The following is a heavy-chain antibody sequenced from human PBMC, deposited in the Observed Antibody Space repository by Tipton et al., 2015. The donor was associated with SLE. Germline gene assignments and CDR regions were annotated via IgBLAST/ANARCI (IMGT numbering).Heavy chain of an antibody. J-gene: IGHJ4*02. CDR2: THTSGST. V-gene: IGHV4-4*08. Sequence: TLSLTCKVSGGSISSYYWSWIRQTSGERLEWIGYTHTSGSTDYNPSLKSRVTISVDTSRNQFSLKLTSVTAADTAIYYCARGGYSSGWHPFDFWGQGTLVTVSS. CDR3: ARGGYSSGWHPFDF. D-gene: IGHD6-19*01. CDR1: GGSISSYY.